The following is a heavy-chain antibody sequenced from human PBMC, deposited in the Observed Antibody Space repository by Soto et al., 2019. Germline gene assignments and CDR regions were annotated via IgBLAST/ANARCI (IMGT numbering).Heavy chain of an antibody. CDR1: GFTFSSYS. CDR3: ARAPRGGYCGGDCYSYYFDY. CDR2: ISSSSSYI. J-gene: IGHJ4*02. Sequence: GGSLRLSCAASGFTFSSYSMNWVRQAPGKGLEWVSSISSSSSYIYYADSVKGRFTISRDNAKNSLYLQMNSLRAEDTAVYYCARAPRGGYCGGDCYSYYFDYWGQGTLVTVSS. D-gene: IGHD2-21*01. V-gene: IGHV3-21*01.